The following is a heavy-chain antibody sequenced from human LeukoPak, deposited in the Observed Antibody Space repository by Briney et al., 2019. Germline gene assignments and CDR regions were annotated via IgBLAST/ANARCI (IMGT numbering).Heavy chain of an antibody. CDR3: ARLGDGSGSYSSWYYYGIDV. CDR1: GYSFTNHW. Sequence: GAPLHISCEGSGYSFTNHWIGLVRQMRGKGLERMGIINPGDAQSRYSPAVQGQVTITADKSITTAYLQWSSLRASDTAMYYCARLGDGSGSYSSWYYYGIDVWGQGTTVTVSS. D-gene: IGHD3-10*01. CDR2: INPGDAQS. V-gene: IGHV5-51*01. J-gene: IGHJ6*02.